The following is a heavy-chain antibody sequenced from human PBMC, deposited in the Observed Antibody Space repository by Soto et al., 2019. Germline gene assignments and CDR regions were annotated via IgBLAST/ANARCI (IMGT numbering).Heavy chain of an antibody. Sequence: EVQLVESGGGLVQPGGSLRLSCAASGFTFSSYSMNWVRQAPGKGLEWVSYISSSSSTIYYPDSVKGRFTISRDNAKNSLYLHMNSRRAEDTAVSFCARDRKSGGTGYVPDYYYYYGMDVWGQGTTVTVSS. V-gene: IGHV3-48*01. CDR1: GFTFSSYS. D-gene: IGHD2-15*01. J-gene: IGHJ6*02. CDR3: ARDRKSGGTGYVPDYYYYYGMDV. CDR2: ISSSSSTI.